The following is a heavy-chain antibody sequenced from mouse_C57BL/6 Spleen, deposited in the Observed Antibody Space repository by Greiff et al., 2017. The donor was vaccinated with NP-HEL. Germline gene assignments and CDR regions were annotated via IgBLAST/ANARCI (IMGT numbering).Heavy chain of an antibody. CDR1: GYTFTSYW. CDR3: ARFLEGFAY. V-gene: IGHV1-69*01. CDR2: IDPSDSYN. J-gene: IGHJ3*01. D-gene: IGHD2-10*02. Sequence: QVQLQQPGAELVMPGASVKLSCKASGYTFTSYWMHWVKQRPGQGLEWIGEIDPSDSYNNYNQKFKGKSTLTVDKSSSTAYMQLSSLTSEDSAVYYCARFLEGFAYWGQGTLVTVSA.